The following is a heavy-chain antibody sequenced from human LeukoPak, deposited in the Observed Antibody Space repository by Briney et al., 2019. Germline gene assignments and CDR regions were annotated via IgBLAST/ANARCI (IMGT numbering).Heavy chain of an antibody. D-gene: IGHD1-26*01. V-gene: IGHV1-69*13. Sequence: GASVKVSCKASGGTFSSYAISWVRQAPGQGLEWMGGIIPIFGTANYAQKFQGRVTITADESTSTAYMELSSLRSEDTAVYYCARDSRRVGATGGSDLWGQGTLVTVSS. CDR1: GGTFSSYA. CDR2: IIPIFGTA. J-gene: IGHJ5*02. CDR3: ARDSRRVGATGGSDL.